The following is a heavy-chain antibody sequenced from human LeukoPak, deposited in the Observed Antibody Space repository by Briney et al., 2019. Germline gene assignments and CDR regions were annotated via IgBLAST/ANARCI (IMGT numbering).Heavy chain of an antibody. CDR1: GFTFSSYA. CDR3: AKPYYDFWGGYSARDY. Sequence: GGSLRLSCAASGFTFSSYAMSWVRQAPGKGLEWVSAISGSGGSTYYADSVKGRFTISRDNSKNTLYLQMNSLRAEDTAVYYCAKPYYDFWGGYSARDYWGQGTLVTVSS. V-gene: IGHV3-23*01. CDR2: ISGSGGST. D-gene: IGHD3-3*01. J-gene: IGHJ4*02.